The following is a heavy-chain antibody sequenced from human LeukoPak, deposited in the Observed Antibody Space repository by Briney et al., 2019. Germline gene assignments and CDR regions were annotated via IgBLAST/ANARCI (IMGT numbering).Heavy chain of an antibody. D-gene: IGHD3-9*01. CDR1: GGTFSSYA. J-gene: IGHJ4*02. CDR3: ASHPNDILTGYFDY. V-gene: IGHV1-69*04. CDR2: IIPILGIA. Sequence: GASVKVSCKASGGTFSSYAISWVRQAPGQGLEWMGRIIPILGIANYAQKFQGRVTMTRNTSISTAYMELSSLRSEDTAVYYCASHPNDILTGYFDYWGQGTLVTVSS.